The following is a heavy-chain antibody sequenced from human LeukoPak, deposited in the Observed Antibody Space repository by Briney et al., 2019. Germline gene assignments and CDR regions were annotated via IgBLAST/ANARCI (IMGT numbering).Heavy chain of an antibody. V-gene: IGHV3-23*01. CDR1: GFTFSSYG. CDR2: ISGSGGST. J-gene: IGHJ3*02. Sequence: PGGTLRLSCAASGFTFSSYGMSWVRQAPGKGLEWVSAISGSGGSTYYADSVKGRFTISRDNSKNTLYLQMNSLRAEDTAVYYCAKDTKYYYDSSGYYQGVAFDIWGQGTMVTVSS. CDR3: AKDTKYYYDSSGYYQGVAFDI. D-gene: IGHD3-22*01.